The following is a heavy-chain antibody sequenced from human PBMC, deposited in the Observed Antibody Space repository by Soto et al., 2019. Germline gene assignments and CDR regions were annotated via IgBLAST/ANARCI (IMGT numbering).Heavy chain of an antibody. Sequence: QVQLQESGPGLVKPSGTLSLTCAVSSDSVSSSNWWSWVRQPPGKGLEWIGEVFPTGSTNYNPSLMSRVTLSVDKSKNHFSLNLSSVTAADTAISYCARRPTAVLPSNWFDPWGQGTLVTVSS. V-gene: IGHV4-4*02. J-gene: IGHJ5*02. CDR1: SDSVSSSNW. CDR2: VFPTGST. CDR3: ARRPTAVLPSNWFDP. D-gene: IGHD4-17*01.